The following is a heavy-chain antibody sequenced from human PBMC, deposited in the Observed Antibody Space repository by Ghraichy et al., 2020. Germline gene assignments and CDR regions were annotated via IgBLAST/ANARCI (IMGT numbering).Heavy chain of an antibody. Sequence: GGSLRLSCAASGFTFDDYAMHWVRQAPGKGLEWVSGISWNSGSIGYADSVKGRFTISRDNAKNSLYLQMNSLRGEDTALYYCAKDRSSTISYYYAMDVWGQETTVTVSS. CDR1: GFTFDDYA. CDR3: AKDRSSTISYYYAMDV. J-gene: IGHJ6*02. CDR2: ISWNSGSI. D-gene: IGHD2-2*01. V-gene: IGHV3-9*01.